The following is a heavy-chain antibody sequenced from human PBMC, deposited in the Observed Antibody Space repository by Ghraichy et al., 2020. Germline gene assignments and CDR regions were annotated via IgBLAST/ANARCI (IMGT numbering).Heavy chain of an antibody. Sequence: SETLSLTCTVSGYSISSGYYWGWIRQPPGEGLEWIGSIYHSGSTYYNPSLKSRVTISVDTSKNQFSLKLSSVTAADTAVYYCARGSSRIVVVITGVGRGPMFDPWGQGTLVTVSS. J-gene: IGHJ5*02. D-gene: IGHD3-22*01. CDR1: GYSISSGYY. CDR3: ARGSSRIVVVITGVGRGPMFDP. V-gene: IGHV4-38-2*02. CDR2: IYHSGST.